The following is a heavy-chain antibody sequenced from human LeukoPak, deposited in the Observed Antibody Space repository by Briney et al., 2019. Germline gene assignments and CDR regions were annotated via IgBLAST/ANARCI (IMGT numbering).Heavy chain of an antibody. D-gene: IGHD3-16*01. J-gene: IGHJ6*03. CDR3: ARDAGFTITFYMDV. V-gene: IGHV1-2*02. CDR1: GYTFTGYY. Sequence: ASVKVSCKASGYTFTGYYMHWVRQAPGQGLEWMGWINPNSGGTNYAQKFQGRVTMTRDTSISTAYMELSRLRSDDTAVYYCARDAGFTITFYMDVWGKGTTVTVSS. CDR2: INPNSGGT.